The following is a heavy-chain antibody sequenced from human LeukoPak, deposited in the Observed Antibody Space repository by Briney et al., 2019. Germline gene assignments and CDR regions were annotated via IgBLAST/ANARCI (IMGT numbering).Heavy chain of an antibody. CDR2: IYYSGST. Sequence: SETLSLTCNVSGGSISSYYWSWIRQPPGKGLEWIGYIYYSGSTNYNPSLKSRVTISVDTSKNQFSLKLSSVTAADTAVYYCARQGRGAAAGLDYWGQGTLVTVSS. D-gene: IGHD6-13*01. CDR3: ARQGRGAAAGLDY. V-gene: IGHV4-59*08. CDR1: GGSISSYY. J-gene: IGHJ4*02.